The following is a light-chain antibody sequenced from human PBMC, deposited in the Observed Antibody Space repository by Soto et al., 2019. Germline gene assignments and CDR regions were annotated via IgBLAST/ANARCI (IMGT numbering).Light chain of an antibody. CDR2: GAS. CDR1: QSVSSNY. J-gene: IGKJ2*01. V-gene: IGKV3-20*01. CDR3: QHYGTSPPYT. Sequence: EIVLTQSPGTLSLSPGERATLSCRASQSVSSNYLAWYQQKPGQAPRLLIYGASSRATGIPDRFSGSGSGTDFTLTITRLEPEDFAVHYCQHYGTSPPYTFGQGTKLEIK.